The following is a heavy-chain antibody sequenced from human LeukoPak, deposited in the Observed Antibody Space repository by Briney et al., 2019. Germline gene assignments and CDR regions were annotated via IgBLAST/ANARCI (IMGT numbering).Heavy chain of an antibody. Sequence: ASVKVPCKASGGTFSSYAISWVRQAPGQGLEWMGGIIPIFGTANYAQKFQGRVTITADESTSTAYMELGSLRSEDTAVYYCARAGIAAAGTSSWFDPWGQGTLVTVSS. J-gene: IGHJ5*02. V-gene: IGHV1-69*01. CDR2: IIPIFGTA. D-gene: IGHD6-13*01. CDR3: ARAGIAAAGTSSWFDP. CDR1: GGTFSSYA.